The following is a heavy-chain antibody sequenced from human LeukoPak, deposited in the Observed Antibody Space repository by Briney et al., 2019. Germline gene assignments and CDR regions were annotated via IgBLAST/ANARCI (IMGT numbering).Heavy chain of an antibody. CDR3: ARDGYSDSLDY. D-gene: IGHD4-11*01. Sequence: PGGSLRLPCKASGFSFSSYWIHWVRQAPGKGLVWVSRIKSDGSSTTYADSVKGRFTISRDNAKNTLFLQMNSLRAEDTAVYYCARDGYSDSLDYWGQGTLVTVSS. V-gene: IGHV3-74*01. J-gene: IGHJ4*02. CDR2: IKSDGSST. CDR1: GFSFSSYW.